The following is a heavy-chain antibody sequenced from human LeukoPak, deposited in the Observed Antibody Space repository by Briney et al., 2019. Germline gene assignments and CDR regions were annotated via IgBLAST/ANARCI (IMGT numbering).Heavy chain of an antibody. J-gene: IGHJ5*02. CDR2: IYYSGST. Sequence: PSETLSLTCTVSGGSISSSSYYWGWIRQPPGKGLEWIGSIYYSGSTYYNPSLKGRVTISVDTSNNQFSLKLSSVTAADTAVYYCARDRDYYDSSGYYVGWFDPWGQGTLVTVSS. CDR3: ARDRDYYDSSGYYVGWFDP. D-gene: IGHD3-22*01. V-gene: IGHV4-39*07. CDR1: GGSISSSSYY.